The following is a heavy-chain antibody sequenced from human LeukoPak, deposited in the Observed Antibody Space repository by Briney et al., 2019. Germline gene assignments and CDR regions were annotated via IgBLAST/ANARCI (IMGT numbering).Heavy chain of an antibody. D-gene: IGHD6-19*01. CDR1: GYTFTSYG. J-gene: IGHJ4*02. CDR2: ISAYNGNT. V-gene: IGHV1-18*01. Sequence: GASVKVSCKASGYTFTSYGISWVRQAPGQGLEWMGWISAYNGNTNYAQKLQGRVTMTTDTSTSTAYMELRSLRSDDTAVFYCARLPGPFITVTDNYWGQGTLVTVSS. CDR3: ARLPGPFITVTDNY.